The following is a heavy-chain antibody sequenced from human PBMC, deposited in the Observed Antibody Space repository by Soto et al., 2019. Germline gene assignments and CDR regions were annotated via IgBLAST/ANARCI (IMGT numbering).Heavy chain of an antibody. CDR3: AGRYITGTTYYYYGMDV. CDR1: GGSISSSNW. D-gene: IGHD1-7*01. V-gene: IGHV4-4*02. J-gene: IGHJ6*02. CDR2: IYHSGST. Sequence: PSETLSLTCAVSGGSISSSNWWSWVRQPPGKGLEWIGEIYHSGSTNYNPSLKSRVTISVDKSKNQFSLKLSSVTAADTAVYYCAGRYITGTTYYYYGMDVWGQGTTVTVS.